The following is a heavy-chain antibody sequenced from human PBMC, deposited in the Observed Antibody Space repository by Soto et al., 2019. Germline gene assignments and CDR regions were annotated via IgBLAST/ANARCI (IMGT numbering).Heavy chain of an antibody. CDR3: ARIGPLAYCGGDCYSPSDY. V-gene: IGHV1-18*01. J-gene: IGHJ4*02. CDR2: ISAYNGNT. Sequence: GASVKVSCKASGYTFTIYGISWVRQAPGQGLEWMGWISAYNGNTNYAQKLQGRVTMTTDTSTSTAYMELRSLRSDDTAVYYCARIGPLAYCGGDCYSPSDYWGQGTLVTVSS. D-gene: IGHD2-21*02. CDR1: GYTFTIYG.